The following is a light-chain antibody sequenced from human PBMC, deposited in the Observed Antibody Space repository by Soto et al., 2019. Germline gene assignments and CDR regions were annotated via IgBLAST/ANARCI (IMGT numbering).Light chain of an antibody. J-gene: IGKJ1*01. CDR3: QQYASSVT. V-gene: IGKV3-20*01. CDR1: QSFSSTF. Sequence: EILLTQSPGSLSLSPGDRATLSCRASQSFSSTFFAWYQQKPGQAPRLLIYGASSRATGIPDRFSGSGSGTDFTLNISILEPEDFAVYYCQQYASSVTFGQGTKVEIK. CDR2: GAS.